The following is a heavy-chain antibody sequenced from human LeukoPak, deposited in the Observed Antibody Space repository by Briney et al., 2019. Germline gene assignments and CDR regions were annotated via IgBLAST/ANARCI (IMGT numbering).Heavy chain of an antibody. V-gene: IGHV3-64*01. CDR2: ISSNGGST. CDR3: ARASYGYGNNWFDP. CDR1: GFTFSSYE. D-gene: IGHD5-18*01. Sequence: GSLRLSCAASGFTFSSYEMNWVRQAPGKGLEYVSAISSNGGSTYYANSVKGRFTISRDNSKNTVYLQMGSLRAEDMAVYYCARASYGYGNNWFDPWGQGTLVTVSS. J-gene: IGHJ5*02.